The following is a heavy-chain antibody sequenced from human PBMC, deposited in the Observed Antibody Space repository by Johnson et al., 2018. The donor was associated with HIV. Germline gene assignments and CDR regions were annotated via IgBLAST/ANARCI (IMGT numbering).Heavy chain of an antibody. J-gene: IGHJ3*02. CDR1: GFTFSSYW. Sequence: VQLVESGGGLVQPGGSLRLSCAASGFTFSSYWMNWVRQAPGKGLEWVANIEQDGSEKYYVDSVKGRFTISRDNAKNSLYLQMNSRRAEDTAVYYCARDLGYYYGSGSYYRDAFDIWGQGTMVTVSS. V-gene: IGHV3-7*05. CDR3: ARDLGYYYGSGSYYRDAFDI. CDR2: IEQDGSEK. D-gene: IGHD3-10*01.